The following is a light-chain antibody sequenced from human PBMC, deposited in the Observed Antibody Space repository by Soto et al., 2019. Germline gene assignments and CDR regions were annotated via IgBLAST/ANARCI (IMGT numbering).Light chain of an antibody. V-gene: IGLV1-44*01. Sequence: QSVLTQPPSASGTPGQRVTISCSGGSTNIGSYTVNWYQHLPGTAPKLLIYSNNQRPSGVPDRFSGSMSGTSASLAITGLQSEDEADYYCASWDDSLNGPVFGGGTKLTVL. CDR3: ASWDDSLNGPV. CDR1: STNIGSYT. J-gene: IGLJ2*01. CDR2: SNN.